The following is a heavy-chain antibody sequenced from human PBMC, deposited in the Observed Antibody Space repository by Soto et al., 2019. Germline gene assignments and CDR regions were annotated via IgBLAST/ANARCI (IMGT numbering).Heavy chain of an antibody. D-gene: IGHD3-22*01. Sequence: PGGSLRLSCAASGFTFDDYAMHWVRQAPGKGLEWVSGISWNSGSIGYADSVKGRFTISRDNAKNSLYLQMNSLRAEDTALYYCAKDGSPYYYDSSGYPADYYGMDVWGQGTTVTSP. J-gene: IGHJ6*02. CDR3: AKDGSPYYYDSSGYPADYYGMDV. CDR1: GFTFDDYA. CDR2: ISWNSGSI. V-gene: IGHV3-9*01.